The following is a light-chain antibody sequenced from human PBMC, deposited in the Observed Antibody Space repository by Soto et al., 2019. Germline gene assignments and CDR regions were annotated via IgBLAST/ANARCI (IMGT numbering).Light chain of an antibody. CDR1: QSLSSW. V-gene: IGKV1-5*03. Sequence: DIQMTQSPSTLSASVGDRVTITCRASQSLSSWLAWYQQKPGKAPKLLIYKASSLESGVPSRFSGSGSGTEFTLTISSLQPDDFATYYCQQYNSYSTFGPGTKVEIK. J-gene: IGKJ1*01. CDR3: QQYNSYST. CDR2: KAS.